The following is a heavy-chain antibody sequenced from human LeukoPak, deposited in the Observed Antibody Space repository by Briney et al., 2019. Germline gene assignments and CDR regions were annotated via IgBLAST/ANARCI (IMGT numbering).Heavy chain of an antibody. Sequence: SGRSLRLSCAASGFTFRSYGMHWVRQAPGKGLEWVADISSDGSYEYYADSVKGRFTISRGNSKNTLYVQMNSLRPEDTAVYYCARYAEYAVSTPCYWGQGTLVTVSA. D-gene: IGHD2-8*01. J-gene: IGHJ4*02. V-gene: IGHV3-30*03. CDR2: ISSDGSYE. CDR3: ARYAEYAVSTPCY. CDR1: GFTFRSYG.